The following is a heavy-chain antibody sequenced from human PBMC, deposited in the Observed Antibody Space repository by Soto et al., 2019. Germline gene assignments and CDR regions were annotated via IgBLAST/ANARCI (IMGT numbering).Heavy chain of an antibody. CDR3: TRGPPRVQWFDP. V-gene: IGHV4-61*01. CDR1: GGSVSSGTYY. J-gene: IGHJ5*02. Sequence: SETLSLTCTVSGGSVSSGTYYWSWIRQPPGKGLEWIGHIYFTGSTNYNPSLKSRVTMSLDTSRNQFSLKLSSVTAADTAVYYCTRGPPRVQWFDPWGLGTLVTVSS. CDR2: IYFTGST.